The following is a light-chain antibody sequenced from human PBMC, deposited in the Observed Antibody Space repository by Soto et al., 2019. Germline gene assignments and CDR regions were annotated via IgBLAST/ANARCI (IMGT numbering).Light chain of an antibody. V-gene: IGKV1-39*01. CDR2: AAS. CDR1: QSISSY. Sequence: DIQMTQSPSSLSASVGDRVTITCRASQSISSYLNWYQQKPGKAPQLLIYAASSLQSGVPSRFSGRGSGTDFSLIISSLQLEDFATYYCQQSYRTPYTFGQGTKLEIK. CDR3: QQSYRTPYT. J-gene: IGKJ2*01.